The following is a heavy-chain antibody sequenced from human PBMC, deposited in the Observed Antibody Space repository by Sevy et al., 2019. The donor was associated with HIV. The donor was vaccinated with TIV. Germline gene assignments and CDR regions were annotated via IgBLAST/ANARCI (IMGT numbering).Heavy chain of an antibody. CDR2: ISYDGSNK. CDR1: GFTFSSYG. V-gene: IGHV3-30*18. CDR3: AKDHMVRGVPYYGMDV. Sequence: GGSLRLSCAASGFTFSSYGMHWVRQAPGKGLEWVAVISYDGSNKYYADSLKGRFTISRDNSKNMLYLQMNSLRAEDTAVYYCAKDHMVRGVPYYGMDVWGQGTTVTVSS. D-gene: IGHD3-10*01. J-gene: IGHJ6*02.